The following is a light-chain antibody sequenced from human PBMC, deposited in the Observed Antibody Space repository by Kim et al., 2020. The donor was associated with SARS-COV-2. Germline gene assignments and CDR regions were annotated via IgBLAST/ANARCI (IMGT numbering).Light chain of an antibody. CDR1: PSVSSS. V-gene: IGKV3-11*01. J-gene: IGKJ2*01. CDR2: NAS. Sequence: SLFPVARPALSSRAIPSVSSSLAWYQPKPGQAPRLLISNASNRATGIPARFSGSGSGTDFILTISSLEPEDFAVYYCHQRNYWPYTFGQGTKLEI. CDR3: HQRNYWPYT.